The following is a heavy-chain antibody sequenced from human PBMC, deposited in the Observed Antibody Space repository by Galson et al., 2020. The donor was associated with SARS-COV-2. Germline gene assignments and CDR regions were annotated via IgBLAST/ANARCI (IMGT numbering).Heavy chain of an antibody. V-gene: IGHV3-23*03. J-gene: IGHJ5*02. CDR3: AKDLNISVENCFDP. CDR1: GFTFSRYA. Sequence: GGSLTLSCAASGFTFSRYAMTWVRQAPGKGLEWVSSIYSGGNKYYADSVKGRFTISRDTSKNTLYLQMSSLRTEDTAVYYCAKDLNISVENCFDPWGQGTLVTVSS. CDR2: IYSGGNK. D-gene: IGHD6-19*01.